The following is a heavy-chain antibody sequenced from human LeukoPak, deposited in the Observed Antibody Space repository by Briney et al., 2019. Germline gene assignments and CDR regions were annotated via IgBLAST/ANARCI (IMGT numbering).Heavy chain of an antibody. Sequence: PSETLSLTCTVSGGSISSGDYYWSWIRQPPGKGLEWIGYIYYSGSTYYNPSPKSRVTISVDTSKNQFSLKLSSVTAADTAVYYCARVSNSMVRGVKNNWFDPWGQGTLVTVSS. J-gene: IGHJ5*02. V-gene: IGHV4-30-4*01. D-gene: IGHD3-10*01. CDR3: ARVSNSMVRGVKNNWFDP. CDR2: IYYSGST. CDR1: GGSISSGDYY.